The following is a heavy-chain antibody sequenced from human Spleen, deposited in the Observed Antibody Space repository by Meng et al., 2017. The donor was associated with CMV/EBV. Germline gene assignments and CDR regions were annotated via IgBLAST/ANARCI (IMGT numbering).Heavy chain of an antibody. CDR2: IWYDGSNK. J-gene: IGHJ4*02. Sequence: GGSLRLSCAASGFTFSSYGMHWVRQAPGKGLEWVAVIWYDGSNKYYADSVKGRFTISRDNSKNTLYLQMNSLRAEDTAVYYCARNCCPGPFDYWGQGTLVTVSS. D-gene: IGHD2-21*01. CDR1: GFTFSSYG. CDR3: ARNCCPGPFDY. V-gene: IGHV3-33*01.